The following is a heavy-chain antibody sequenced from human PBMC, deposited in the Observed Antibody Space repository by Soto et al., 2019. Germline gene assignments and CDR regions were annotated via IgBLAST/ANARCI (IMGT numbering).Heavy chain of an antibody. D-gene: IGHD2-15*01. CDR2: IIPIFGTA. CDR1: GGAFSSYA. V-gene: IGHV1-69*13. J-gene: IGHJ4*02. CDR3: ARVGCSGGNCYADDY. Sequence: ASVKVSCKASGGAFSSYAISWVRQAPGQGLEWMGGIIPIFGTANYAQKFQGRVTITADESTSTAYMELSSLRSEDTAVYYCARVGCSGGNCYADDYWGQGTLVTVSS.